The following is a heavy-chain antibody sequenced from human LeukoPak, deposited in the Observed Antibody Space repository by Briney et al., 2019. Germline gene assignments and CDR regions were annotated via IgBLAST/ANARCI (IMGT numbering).Heavy chain of an antibody. CDR2: ISYDGSNK. Sequence: PGGSLRLSCAASGFTFSSYGMHWVRQAPGKGLEWVAVISYDGSNKYYADSVKGRFTISRDNSKNTLYLQMNSLRAEDTAVYYCAKDGGSHDYCMDVWGQGTTVTVSS. D-gene: IGHD2-15*01. J-gene: IGHJ6*02. CDR1: GFTFSSYG. V-gene: IGHV3-30*18. CDR3: AKDGGSHDYCMDV.